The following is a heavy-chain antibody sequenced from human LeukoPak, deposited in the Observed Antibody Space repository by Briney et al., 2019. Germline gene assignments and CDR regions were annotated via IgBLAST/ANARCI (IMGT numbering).Heavy chain of an antibody. CDR1: GFTFSSYS. CDR3: AREAYYDFWSGYYRRNTPNYFDY. Sequence: PGGSLRLSCTASGFTFSSYSMNWVRQAPGKGLEWVSYISSSSSTIYYADPVKGRFTISRDNAKNSLYLQMNSLRAEDTAVYYCAREAYYDFWSGYYRRNTPNYFDYWGQGTLVTVSS. D-gene: IGHD3-3*01. CDR2: ISSSSSTI. V-gene: IGHV3-48*01. J-gene: IGHJ4*02.